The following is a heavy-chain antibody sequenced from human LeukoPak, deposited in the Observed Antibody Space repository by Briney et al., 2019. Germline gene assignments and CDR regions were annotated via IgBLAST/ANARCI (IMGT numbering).Heavy chain of an antibody. CDR2: ISFDGTNK. CDR1: GFTFSNAW. V-gene: IGHV3-30-3*01. CDR3: ASRPGIAAADFDY. D-gene: IGHD6-13*01. Sequence: GGSLRLSCAASGFTFSNAWMTWVRQVPGKGLEWVAVISFDGTNKYYGASVKGRFTISRDNSKNTMYLQMNSLRAEDTAVYYCASRPGIAAADFDYWGQGTLVTVSS. J-gene: IGHJ4*02.